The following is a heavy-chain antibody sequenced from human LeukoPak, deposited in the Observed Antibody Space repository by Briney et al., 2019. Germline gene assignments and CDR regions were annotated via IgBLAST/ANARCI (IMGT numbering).Heavy chain of an antibody. CDR3: ARDRAPITMVRGVINWFDP. CDR2: INAGNGNT. Sequence: GASVKVSCKASGYTCTSYAMHWVRQAPGQRLEWMGWINAGNGNTKYSQKFQGRVTITRDTSASTAYMELSSLRSEDTAVYYCARDRAPITMVRGVINWFDPWGQGTLVTVSS. D-gene: IGHD3-10*01. V-gene: IGHV1-3*01. CDR1: GYTCTSYA. J-gene: IGHJ5*02.